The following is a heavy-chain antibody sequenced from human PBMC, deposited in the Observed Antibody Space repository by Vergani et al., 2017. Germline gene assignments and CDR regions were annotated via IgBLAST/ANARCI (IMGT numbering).Heavy chain of an antibody. CDR2: IYPDDSVA. CDR3: ARQSTFCGGDCFSVAVED. Sequence: EVRLVQSGAVVKKSGESLKISCQASGYTFTNDWIGWVRQLPGEGFEWMGVIYPDDSVAKYSPSFQGRVTLSVDLSISTAYFHWKSLEASDSAMYYCARQSTFCGGDCFSVAVEDWGQGTMVTVSS. J-gene: IGHJ3*01. V-gene: IGHV5-51*01. CDR1: GYTFTNDW. D-gene: IGHD2-21*02.